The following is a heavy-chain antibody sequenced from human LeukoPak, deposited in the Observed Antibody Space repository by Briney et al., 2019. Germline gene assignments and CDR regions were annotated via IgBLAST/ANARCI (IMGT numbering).Heavy chain of an antibody. CDR3: ARSLFPFFDY. CDR2: ISSSGSSI. Sequence: GGSLRLSCAASGFTFSRYEMNWDRQAPGKGLEWVSYISSSGSSIYYADSVKGRFTISRDNAKNLLFLQMNSLRAEDTAIYHCARSLFPFFDYWGQGSLVTVSS. D-gene: IGHD3-3*01. V-gene: IGHV3-48*03. CDR1: GFTFSRYE. J-gene: IGHJ4*02.